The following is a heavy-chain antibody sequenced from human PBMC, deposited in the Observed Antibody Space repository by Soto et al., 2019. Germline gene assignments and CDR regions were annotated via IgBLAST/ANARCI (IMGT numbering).Heavy chain of an antibody. CDR1: GYSFTTYW. CDR3: AGGGSSSYYYYGMDV. CDR2: IDPSDSYT. Sequence: PGESLKISCKGSGYSFTTYWISWVRQMPGKGLERMVRIDPSDSYTNYSPSFQGHATISADKSISTAYLQWSSLKAADTAMYYCAGGGSSSYYYYGMDVWGQGTTVTVSS. J-gene: IGHJ6*02. V-gene: IGHV5-10-1*01. D-gene: IGHD6-6*01.